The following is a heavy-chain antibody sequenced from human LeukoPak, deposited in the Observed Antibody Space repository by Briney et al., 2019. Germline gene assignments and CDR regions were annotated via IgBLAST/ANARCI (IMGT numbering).Heavy chain of an antibody. CDR2: ISAYNGNT. V-gene: IGHV1-18*01. Sequence: ASVKVSCKASGYTSTSYGISWVRQAPGQGLEWMGWISAYNGNTNYAQKLQGRVTMTTDTSTSTAYMELRSLRSDDTAVYYCARDRYYDSSGYRDYWGQGTLVTVSS. D-gene: IGHD3-22*01. CDR3: ARDRYYDSSGYRDY. CDR1: GYTSTSYG. J-gene: IGHJ4*02.